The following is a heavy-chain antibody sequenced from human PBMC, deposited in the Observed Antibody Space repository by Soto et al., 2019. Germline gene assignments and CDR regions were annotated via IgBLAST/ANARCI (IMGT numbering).Heavy chain of an antibody. D-gene: IGHD7-27*01. CDR3: ARDSPPNYL. CDR1: GATLDTFINYG. CDR2: IIPVFGAA. V-gene: IGHV1-69*13. J-gene: IGHJ5*02. Sequence: ASVKVSCKASGATLDTFINYGITWVRQAPGQGLEWMGGIIPVFGAANHAQKFQGRVTISADESTRTVNMELSSLRSDDTAVYYCARDSPPNYLWGQGTLVTVSS.